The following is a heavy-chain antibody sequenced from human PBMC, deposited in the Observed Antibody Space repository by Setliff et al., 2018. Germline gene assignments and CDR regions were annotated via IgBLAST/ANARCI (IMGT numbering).Heavy chain of an antibody. CDR1: GYTFTDSF. CDR3: ARVAYGLEYFQY. Sequence: GASVKVSCKASGYTFTDSFMHWVRQAPGQGLEWMGWINPKTGDTLYAPKFQGRVTMTRDRSSNTAYMDLSRLTSDDTAVYYCARVAYGLEYFQYWGQGTLVTVSS. J-gene: IGHJ1*01. V-gene: IGHV1-2*02. D-gene: IGHD4-17*01. CDR2: INPKTGDT.